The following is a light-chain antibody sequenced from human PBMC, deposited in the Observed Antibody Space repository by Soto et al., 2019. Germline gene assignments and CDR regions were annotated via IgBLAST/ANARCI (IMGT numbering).Light chain of an antibody. J-gene: IGLJ2*01. CDR3: AAWDDSLSGPGDVV. Sequence: QSVLTQPPSASGTPGQRVTISCSGSSSNIGSNYVYWYQQLPGTAPKLLIYRNNQRPSGVPDRFSGSKSGTSASLAISGLRSEDEADYYCAAWDDSLSGPGDVVFGGGTQLTVL. CDR1: SSNIGSNY. V-gene: IGLV1-47*01. CDR2: RNN.